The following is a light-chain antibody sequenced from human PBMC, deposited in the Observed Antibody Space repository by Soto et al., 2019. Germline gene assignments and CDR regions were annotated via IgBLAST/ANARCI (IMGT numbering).Light chain of an antibody. J-gene: IGLJ1*01. CDR3: CSYTSSSTLYV. Sequence: QSALTQPASVSGSPGQSITISCTGTSGDIGTYNLVSWYQQHPGRAPKLIIFEVNKRPSGVSNRFSASKSGNTASLAISGLRPEDEADYHCCSYTSSSTLYVFGTGTKLTVL. CDR2: EVN. CDR1: SGDIGTYNL. V-gene: IGLV2-14*02.